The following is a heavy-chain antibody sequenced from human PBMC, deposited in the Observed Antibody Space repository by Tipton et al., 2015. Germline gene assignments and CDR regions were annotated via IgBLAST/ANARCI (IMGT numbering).Heavy chain of an antibody. D-gene: IGHD2-2*01. CDR3: ARGAVVVPAAPGWGMDV. J-gene: IGHJ6*02. CDR2: MNPNSGNT. Sequence: QSGAEVKKPGASMKVSCKTSGYTFINYDLNWVRQATGQGLEWMGWMNPNSGNTVYAQKFQGRVTMTRNISISTAYMDLSSLRSEDTAVYYCARGAVVVPAAPGWGMDVWGQGTTVTVSS. CDR1: GYTFINYD. V-gene: IGHV1-8*01.